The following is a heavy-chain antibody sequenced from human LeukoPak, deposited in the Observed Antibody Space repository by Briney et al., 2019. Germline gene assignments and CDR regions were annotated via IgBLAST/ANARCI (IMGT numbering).Heavy chain of an antibody. J-gene: IGHJ4*02. CDR3: ARQFGSYGVY. V-gene: IGHV4-28*01. CDR1: DYSTSSSNW. D-gene: IGHD1-26*01. Sequence: PSDTLPLTCAVSDYSTSSSNWWGWIRQPPGKGLEWIGYMYYSGSTYYNPSLKSRVAMSVDTSKNQFSLKLSSVTAVDTAVYYGARQFGSYGVYWGQGTLVTVSS. CDR2: MYYSGST.